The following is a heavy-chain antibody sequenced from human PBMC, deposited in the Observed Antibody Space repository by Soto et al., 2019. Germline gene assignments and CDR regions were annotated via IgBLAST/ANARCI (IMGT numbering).Heavy chain of an antibody. D-gene: IGHD3-22*01. V-gene: IGHV4-30-4*01. Sequence: KPSETLSLTCTVSGGSISSGDYYWSWIRQPPGKGLEWIGYIYYSGSTYYNPSLKSRVTISVDTSKNQFSLKLSSVTAADTAVYYCARDSSGLAFHYWGQGTLVTVSS. J-gene: IGHJ4*02. CDR2: IYYSGST. CDR1: GGSISSGDYY. CDR3: ARDSSGLAFHY.